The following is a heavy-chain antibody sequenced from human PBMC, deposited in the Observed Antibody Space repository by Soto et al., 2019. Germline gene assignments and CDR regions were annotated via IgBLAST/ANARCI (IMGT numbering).Heavy chain of an antibody. CDR1: GFSLSNARMG. J-gene: IGHJ6*03. CDR3: ARIVRSGFYYYMDV. D-gene: IGHD3-10*01. V-gene: IGHV2-26*01. CDR2: IFSNDEK. Sequence: LTCTVSGFSLSNARMGVSWIRQPPGKALEWLAHIFSNDEKSYSTSLKSRLTISKDTSKSQVVLTMTNMDPVDTATYYCARIVRSGFYYYMDVWGKGTTVTVSS.